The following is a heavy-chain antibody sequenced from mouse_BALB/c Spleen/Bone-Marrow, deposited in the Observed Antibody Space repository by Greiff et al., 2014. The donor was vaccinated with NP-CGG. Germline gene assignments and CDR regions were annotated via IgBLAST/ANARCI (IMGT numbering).Heavy chain of an antibody. CDR1: GYSITSDYV. D-gene: IGHD1-1*01. CDR2: ISYSGST. CDR3: AGAVTTGPPLPY. Sequence: EVKLQESGPGLVKPSQSLSISCTVSGYSITSDYVWYWIRQFPENILGWRGFISYSGSTSYNPSFKSRISITRDTSSNPFFLQLNSVTTEDTAAYYGAGAVTTGPPLPYWGQGTLVTVSA. J-gene: IGHJ3*01. V-gene: IGHV3-2*02.